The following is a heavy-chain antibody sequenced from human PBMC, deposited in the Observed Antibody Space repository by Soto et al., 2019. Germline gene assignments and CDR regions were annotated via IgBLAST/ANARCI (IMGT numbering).Heavy chain of an antibody. CDR3: ARAPYYYDSSGYYPFDY. Sequence: SETLSLTCTVSVGSISSGDYYWIWIRQPPGKGLEWIGYIYYSGSTYYNPSLKSRVTISVDTSKNQFSLKLSSVTAADTAVYYCARAPYYYDSSGYYPFDYWGQGTLVTVSS. J-gene: IGHJ4*02. CDR2: IYYSGST. D-gene: IGHD3-22*01. CDR1: VGSISSGDYY. V-gene: IGHV4-30-4*01.